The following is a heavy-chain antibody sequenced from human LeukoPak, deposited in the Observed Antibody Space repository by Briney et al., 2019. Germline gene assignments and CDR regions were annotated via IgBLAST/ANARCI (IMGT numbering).Heavy chain of an antibody. CDR3: ARAVGNYYESSGYWYFDL. CDR2: ISTGSSTI. Sequence: PGGSLRLSCAASGFTSSSYPVNWVRQAPGKGLEWVSYISTGSSTIYYADSVKGRFTISRDDAKNSLYLQMNSLRDEDTAVYYCARAVGNYYESSGYWYFDLWGRGTLVTVSS. D-gene: IGHD3-22*01. CDR1: GFTSSSYP. J-gene: IGHJ2*01. V-gene: IGHV3-48*02.